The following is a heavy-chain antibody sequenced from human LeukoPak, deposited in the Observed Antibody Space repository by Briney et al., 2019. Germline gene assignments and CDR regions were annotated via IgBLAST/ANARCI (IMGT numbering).Heavy chain of an antibody. Sequence: GGPLRLSCAASGVTFSSYWMNWVRQAPGKGLEWVAIIKQDGSEKYYVDFVKGRFSISRDNAKNSLYLQMNSLGADDTAVYYCAGGTGMDVWGQGTPVTVSS. CDR2: IKQDGSEK. V-gene: IGHV3-7*05. CDR1: GVTFSSYW. D-gene: IGHD1-1*01. J-gene: IGHJ6*02. CDR3: AGGTGMDV.